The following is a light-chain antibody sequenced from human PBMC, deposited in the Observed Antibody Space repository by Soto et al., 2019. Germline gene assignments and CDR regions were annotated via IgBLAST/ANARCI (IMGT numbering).Light chain of an antibody. V-gene: IGKV1-16*02. J-gene: IGKJ1*01. CDR3: QQYYRYPWT. Sequence: DIHMTQSPSSLSASVGDRVTSTCRSSQGISNYLGWYQQKPGKVPKSLIYSASSLQSGVPSKFSGSGSGTDFTLTISDLQPDYFATYYCQQYYRYPWTFGQGTKVEIK. CDR2: SAS. CDR1: QGISNY.